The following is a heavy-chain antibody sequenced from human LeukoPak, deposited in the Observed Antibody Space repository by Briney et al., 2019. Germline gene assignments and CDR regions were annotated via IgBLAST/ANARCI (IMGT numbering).Heavy chain of an antibody. V-gene: IGHV3-23*01. J-gene: IGHJ4*02. CDR2: LFGGGGSA. CDR3: AKTTTGYSSGRYPAWPIDY. D-gene: IGHD2-15*01. CDR1: GFTFGSYA. Sequence: GGSLRLSCAASGFTFGSYAMYWVRQAPGKGLEWVSGLFGGGGSAHYADSVKGRFTISRDNSKNTVYLQMDSLRAEDTAIYYCAKTTTGYSSGRYPAWPIDYWGQGTLVTVSS.